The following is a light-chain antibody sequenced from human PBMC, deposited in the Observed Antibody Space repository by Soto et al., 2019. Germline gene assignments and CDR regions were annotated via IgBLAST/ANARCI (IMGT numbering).Light chain of an antibody. CDR1: SSDVGGYDY. CDR3: SSYSISTAYL. V-gene: IGLV2-14*01. CDR2: EVS. Sequence: QSALTQPASVSGSPGQSITISCTGTSSDVGGYDYVSWYQLHPGKAPKLMVFEVSNRPSGVSYRFSGSKSGNTASLTISGLKDEDEDDYFCSSYSISTAYLFGTGNKVTVL. J-gene: IGLJ1*01.